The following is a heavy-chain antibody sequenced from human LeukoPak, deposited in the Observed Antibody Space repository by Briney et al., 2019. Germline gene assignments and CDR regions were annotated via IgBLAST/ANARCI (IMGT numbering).Heavy chain of an antibody. Sequence: GGSLRLSCAASGFTFSNYAMTWVRQAPGKGLEWVSAISGSGGSTYYADSVKGRFTISRDNSKNTLYLQVNSLRAEDTAVYYCATGGAEWSYYFDYWGQGTLVTVSS. CDR2: ISGSGGST. J-gene: IGHJ4*02. D-gene: IGHD3-3*01. V-gene: IGHV3-23*01. CDR1: GFTFSNYA. CDR3: ATGGAEWSYYFDY.